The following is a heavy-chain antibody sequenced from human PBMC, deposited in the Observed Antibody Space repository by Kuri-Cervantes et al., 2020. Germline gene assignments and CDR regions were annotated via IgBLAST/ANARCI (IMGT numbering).Heavy chain of an antibody. V-gene: IGHV3-7*01. CDR2: IKQDGSEK. D-gene: IGHD1-1*01. Sequence: GGSLRLSCEASGFTFSYYWMNWVRQAPGKGLEWVANIKQDGSEKNYVDSVRGRFSISRDNAKNSLFLQMDSLRAEDTAVYYCARDRWNDLYYYGMDVWGQGTTVTVSS. CDR3: ARDRWNDLYYYGMDV. CDR1: GFTFSYYW. J-gene: IGHJ6*02.